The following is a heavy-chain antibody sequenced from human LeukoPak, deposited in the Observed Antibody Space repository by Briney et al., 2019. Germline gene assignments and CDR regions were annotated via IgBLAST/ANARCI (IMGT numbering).Heavy chain of an antibody. CDR3: AAHNYYDSSGYPGYHDAFDI. J-gene: IGHJ3*02. CDR2: IYPGDSDT. CDR1: GYSFTSYW. V-gene: IGHV5-51*01. D-gene: IGHD3-22*01. Sequence: GESLKISCKGSGYSFTSYWIGWVRQMPGKGLEWMGIIYPGDSDTRYSPSFQGQVTISADKSISTAYLQWSSLKASDTAMYYCAAHNYYDSSGYPGYHDAFDIWGQGTMVTVSS.